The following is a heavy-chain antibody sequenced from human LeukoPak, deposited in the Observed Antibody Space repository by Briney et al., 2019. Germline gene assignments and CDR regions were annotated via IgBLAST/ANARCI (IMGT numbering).Heavy chain of an antibody. V-gene: IGHV3-23*01. CDR1: GFTFSDYW. J-gene: IGHJ4*02. CDR3: AKDPIINDFWSGPFDS. CDR2: ISGSGAGA. Sequence: GGSLRLSCAASGFTFSDYWMSWVRQAPGKELEWVSAISGSGAGAFYADSVKGRCTISRDNSKNTVYLQMNILGVEDTAVYYCAKDPIINDFWSGPFDSWGQGTLVTVSS. D-gene: IGHD3-3*01.